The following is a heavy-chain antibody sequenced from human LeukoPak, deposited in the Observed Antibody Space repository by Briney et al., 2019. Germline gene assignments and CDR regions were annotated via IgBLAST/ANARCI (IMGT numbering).Heavy chain of an antibody. Sequence: GGSLRLSCAASGFTFSSYGMHWVRQAPGKGLEWVAVISYDGSNKYYADSVKGRFTISRDNSKNTLYLQMNSLRAEDTAVYYCAKDGSSYGSGSYYDYWGQGTLVTVSS. V-gene: IGHV3-30*18. J-gene: IGHJ4*02. CDR2: ISYDGSNK. D-gene: IGHD3-10*01. CDR3: AKDGSSYGSGSYYDY. CDR1: GFTFSSYG.